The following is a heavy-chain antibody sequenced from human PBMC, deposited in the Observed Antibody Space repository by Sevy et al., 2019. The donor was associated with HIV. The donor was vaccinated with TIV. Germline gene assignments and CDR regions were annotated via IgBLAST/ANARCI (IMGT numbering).Heavy chain of an antibody. V-gene: IGHV1-18*01. CDR3: ARLVGGYSYGYVDY. J-gene: IGHJ4*02. D-gene: IGHD5-18*01. Sequence: ASVKVSCEASGYTFTSYGISWVRQAPGQGLEWMGWISAYNGNTNYAQKLQGRVTMTTDTSTSTAYMELRSLRSDDTAVYYCARLVGGYSYGYVDYWGQGTLVTVSS. CDR1: GYTFTSYG. CDR2: ISAYNGNT.